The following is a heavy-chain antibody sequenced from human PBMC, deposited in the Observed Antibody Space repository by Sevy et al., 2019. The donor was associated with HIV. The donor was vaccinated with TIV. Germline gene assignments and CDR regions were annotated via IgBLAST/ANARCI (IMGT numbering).Heavy chain of an antibody. V-gene: IGHV3-30-3*01. CDR2: ISYDGSNK. CDR3: ARDQHDYGGNLRTGWFDP. D-gene: IGHD4-17*01. J-gene: IGHJ5*02. CDR1: GFTFSSYA. Sequence: GGSLRLSCAASGFTFSSYAMHWVRQAPGKGLEWVAVISYDGSNKYYADSVKGRFTISRDNSKSTLYLQMNSLRAEDTAAYYCARDQHDYGGNLRTGWFDPWGQGTLVTVSS.